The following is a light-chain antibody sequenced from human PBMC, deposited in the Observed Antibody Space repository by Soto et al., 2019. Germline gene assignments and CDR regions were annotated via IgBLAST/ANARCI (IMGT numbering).Light chain of an antibody. J-gene: IGLJ1*01. CDR2: DVT. CDR3: SSYTSSTTYV. V-gene: IGLV2-14*01. CDR1: RSDVGGYNY. Sequence: ALTQPASLSESPGQSITISCTGTRSDVGGYNYVYWHQQHPGKAPKLMIYDVTNRPSGVSDRFSGSKSGNTASLTISGLQAEDEADYYCSSYTSSTTYVFGAGTKVTVL.